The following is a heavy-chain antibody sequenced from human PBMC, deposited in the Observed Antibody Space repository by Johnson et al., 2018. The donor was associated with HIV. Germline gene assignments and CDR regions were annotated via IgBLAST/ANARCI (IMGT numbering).Heavy chain of an antibody. V-gene: IGHV3-11*04. Sequence: QVQLVESGGDLIKPGGSLRLSCAASNFTFKDYYMNWIRQAPGKGLEWISYISGSGFEPFYADSVKGRFTISRDNAKKSLYLQMRSLKAEDTAVYYCARAPYNWNAGLFGAFDMWGRGTKVTVSS. D-gene: IGHD1-20*01. CDR2: ISGSGFEP. CDR1: NFTFKDYY. CDR3: ARAPYNWNAGLFGAFDM. J-gene: IGHJ3*02.